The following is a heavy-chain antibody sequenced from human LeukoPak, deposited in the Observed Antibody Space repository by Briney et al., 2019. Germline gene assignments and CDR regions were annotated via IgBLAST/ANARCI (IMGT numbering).Heavy chain of an antibody. D-gene: IGHD6-6*01. V-gene: IGHV3-21*01. Sequence: GGSLRLSCAASGFTFSSYSMNWVRQAPGKGLEWVSSISSSSSYIYYADSVKGRFTISRDNAKNSLYLQMNSLRAEDTAVYYCARDRIAARRSYYYYYMDVWGKGTTVTVSS. CDR2: ISSSSSYI. CDR1: GFTFSSYS. J-gene: IGHJ6*03. CDR3: ARDRIAARRSYYYYYMDV.